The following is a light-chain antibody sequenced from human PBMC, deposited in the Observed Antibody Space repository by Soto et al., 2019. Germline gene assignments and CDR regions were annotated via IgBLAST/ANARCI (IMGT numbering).Light chain of an antibody. CDR1: SGSIASNY. Sequence: NFMLTQPHSVSESPGKTVTISCTRSSGSIASNYVHWYQQRPGSSPTTVIYEDNHRPSGVPDRFSGSIDSSSNSASLTISGLKTEDEADYYCQSYDSSSWVFGGGTKVTVL. CDR2: EDN. J-gene: IGLJ3*02. CDR3: QSYDSSSWV. V-gene: IGLV6-57*01.